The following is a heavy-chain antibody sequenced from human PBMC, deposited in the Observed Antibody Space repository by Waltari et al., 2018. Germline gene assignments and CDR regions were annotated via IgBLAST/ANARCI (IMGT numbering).Heavy chain of an antibody. CDR1: GFPFSTYG. D-gene: IGHD1-26*01. J-gene: IGHJ4*02. CDR2: ISGSGSPT. V-gene: IGHV3-48*01. Sequence: EVQLVEYGGGLVQPGGSLRLSCAASGFPFSTYGMNWVRQAPGKGLEWVSHISGSGSPTYYADSVKGRFTISRDNAMNSLYLQMNSLRAEDTAVYYCAPLGASSLTLTAWGQGTLVTVSS. CDR3: APLGASSLTLTA.